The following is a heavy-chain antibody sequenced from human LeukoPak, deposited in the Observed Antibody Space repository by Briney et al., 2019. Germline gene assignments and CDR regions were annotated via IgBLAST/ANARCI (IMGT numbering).Heavy chain of an antibody. CDR1: GGSISSNY. J-gene: IGHJ6*02. Sequence: ETLSLTCTVSGGSISSNYWSWIRQPPGKGLEWIGYIYYSGSTNYNPSLKSRVTISVDTSKNQFSLKLNSVTAADTAVYYCARWLRGDYGMDVWGQGTTATVSS. CDR2: IYYSGST. D-gene: IGHD5-12*01. CDR3: ARWLRGDYGMDV. V-gene: IGHV4-59*01.